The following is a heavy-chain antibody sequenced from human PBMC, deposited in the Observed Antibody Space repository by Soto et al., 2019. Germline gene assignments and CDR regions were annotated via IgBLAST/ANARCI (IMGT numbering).Heavy chain of an antibody. D-gene: IGHD3-10*01. V-gene: IGHV3-53*01. Sequence: PVGSLRLSCAVSGFAVSYNYMNWFRQAPVNGLEWVSVIYRGGDTFYADSVKGRFTISRDNSKNTLYLQMNSLSAEDTAVYYCARGMYGSGSYYIGDDFDMWGQGTMVTVSS. CDR1: GFAVSYNY. CDR3: ARGMYGSGSYYIGDDFDM. J-gene: IGHJ3*02. CDR2: IYRGGDT.